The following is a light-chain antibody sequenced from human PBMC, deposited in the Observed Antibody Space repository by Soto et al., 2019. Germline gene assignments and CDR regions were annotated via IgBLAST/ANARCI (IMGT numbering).Light chain of an antibody. CDR2: DAS. CDR1: QSVSSY. V-gene: IGKV3-11*01. Sequence: EIVLTQSPATLSLSPGERATLSCRASQSVSSYFAWYQQKPGQAPRLLIYDASNRATGIPARFSASGSGTDFTLTISSLEPEDFAVYYCQQRGNWPLTFGQGTKV. CDR3: QQRGNWPLT. J-gene: IGKJ1*01.